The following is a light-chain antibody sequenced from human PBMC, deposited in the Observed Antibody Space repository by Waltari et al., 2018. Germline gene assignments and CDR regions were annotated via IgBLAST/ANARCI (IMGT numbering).Light chain of an antibody. CDR2: EVT. V-gene: IGLV2-23*02. J-gene: IGLJ2*01. Sequence: QSALTQHDSVSGSSGPSITITCTGASSDFGSYNVVSWYQQHPGKAPKVMIYEVTKRPSGVSDRFSGSRSGNTASLTISGLQPEDEADYYCCSYAGSGTLDVVFGGGTKLTVL. CDR1: SSDFGSYNV. CDR3: CSYAGSGTLDVV.